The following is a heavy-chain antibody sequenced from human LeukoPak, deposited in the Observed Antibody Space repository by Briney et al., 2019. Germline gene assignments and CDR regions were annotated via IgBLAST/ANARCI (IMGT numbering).Heavy chain of an antibody. CDR2: IIPIFGTA. Sequence: ASVKVSCKTSGGTFSSYAISWVRQAPGQGLEWMGRIIPIFGTANYAQKFQGRVTITTDESTSTAYMELSSLRSEDTAVYYCAREDSGRVFDYWGQGTLVTVSS. V-gene: IGHV1-69*05. D-gene: IGHD1-26*01. J-gene: IGHJ4*02. CDR1: GGTFSSYA. CDR3: AREDSGRVFDY.